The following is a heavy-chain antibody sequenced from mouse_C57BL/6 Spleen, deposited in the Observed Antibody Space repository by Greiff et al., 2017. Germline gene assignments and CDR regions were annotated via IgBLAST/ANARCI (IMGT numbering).Heavy chain of an antibody. CDR1: GYTFTSYW. J-gene: IGHJ4*01. D-gene: IGHD3-1*01. CDR3: SITAHYAMAY. Sequence: QVQLKQPGAELVRPGTSVKLSCKASGYTFTSYWMHWVKQRPGQGLEWIGVIDPSDSYTNYNQKFKGKATLTVDTSSSTAYMQLSSLTSEDSAVYYCSITAHYAMAYWGQGASGTVSS. V-gene: IGHV1-59*01. CDR2: IDPSDSYT.